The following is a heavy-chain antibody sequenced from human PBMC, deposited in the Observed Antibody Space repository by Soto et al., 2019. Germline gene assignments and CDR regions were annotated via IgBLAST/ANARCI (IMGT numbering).Heavy chain of an antibody. D-gene: IGHD4-17*01. Sequence: QLVESGGGVVPPGASLRLSCAASGFTFSTFGMHWVRQTPGKGLEWVAVISYDGHNKVYADSVKGRFTISRDNFKNTVDLVMNNLKVDDTAVYYCAKDLQAYGNYDYYCYGLDVWGQGATVSVSS. J-gene: IGHJ6*02. CDR1: GFTFSTFG. CDR2: ISYDGHNK. V-gene: IGHV3-30*18. CDR3: AKDLQAYGNYDYYCYGLDV.